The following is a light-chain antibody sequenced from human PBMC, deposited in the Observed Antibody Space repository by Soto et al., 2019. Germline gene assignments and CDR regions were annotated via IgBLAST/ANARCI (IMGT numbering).Light chain of an antibody. CDR2: DVT. V-gene: IGLV2-8*01. J-gene: IGLJ3*02. CDR3: SSHAGSTTL. CDR1: SRDVGGYDY. Sequence: QSALTQPPSASGSPGQSVTISCTGTSRDVGGYDYVYWFQQHPGNAPKFVIYDVTRRPSVVPDRFSGSKSGNTAYLTVYGLPAEDDADYYCSSHAGSTTLFGGGTKLTVL.